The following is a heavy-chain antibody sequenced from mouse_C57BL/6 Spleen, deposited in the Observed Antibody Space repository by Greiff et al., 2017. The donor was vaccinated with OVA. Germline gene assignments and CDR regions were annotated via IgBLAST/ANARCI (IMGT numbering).Heavy chain of an antibody. V-gene: IGHV1-54*01. CDR1: GYAFTNYL. CDR2: INPGSGGT. CDR3: ARSRDGYYWYFDV. J-gene: IGHJ1*03. Sequence: QVQLQQSGAELVRPGTSVKVSCKASGYAFTNYLIEWVKQRPGQGLEWIGVINPGSGGTNYNEKFKGKATLTADKSSSTAYTQLSSLTSEDSAVYFCARSRDGYYWYFDVWGTGTTVTVSS. D-gene: IGHD2-3*01.